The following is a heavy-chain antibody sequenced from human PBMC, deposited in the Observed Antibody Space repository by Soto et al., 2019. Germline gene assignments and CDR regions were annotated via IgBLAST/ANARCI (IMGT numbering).Heavy chain of an antibody. CDR1: GGSISSYY. CDR3: ARDSSGWNWFDP. D-gene: IGHD6-19*01. J-gene: IGHJ5*02. CDR2: IYYSGST. V-gene: IGHV4-59*01. Sequence: QVQLQESGPGLVKPSETLSLTCTVSGGSISSYYWSWIRQPPGKGLEWIGYIYYSGSTNYNPSLKSRVTISVDTSKNQFSLKLSSVTAADTAVYYCARDSSGWNWFDPWGQGTLVIVSS.